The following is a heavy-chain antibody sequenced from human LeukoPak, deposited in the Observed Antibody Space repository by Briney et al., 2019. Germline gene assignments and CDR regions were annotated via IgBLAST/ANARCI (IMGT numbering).Heavy chain of an antibody. Sequence: ASVKVSCKASGYTFTGYYMHWVRQAPGQGLEWMGWINPNSGGTTYAQKFQGRVTMTRDTSISTAYLELSRLRSDDTAVYYCARDLDHLLRSHDAFDIWGQGTMVTVSS. CDR3: ARDLDHLLRSHDAFDI. J-gene: IGHJ3*02. D-gene: IGHD3-3*01. CDR2: INPNSGGT. CDR1: GYTFTGYY. V-gene: IGHV1-2*02.